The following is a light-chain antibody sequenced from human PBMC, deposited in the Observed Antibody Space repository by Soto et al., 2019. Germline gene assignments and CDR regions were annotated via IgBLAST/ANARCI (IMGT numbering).Light chain of an antibody. J-gene: IGKJ5*01. V-gene: IGKV1-27*01. Sequence: DIQMTQSPSSLSASVGDRVTITCRVSLGLSNSLAWYQQKPGKVPKLLIYAASTLQSGVPSRFSGSGSGTDFTLTISSLQPEDVATYYCQKYNSPPSITFGQGTRLEIK. CDR2: AAS. CDR3: QKYNSPPSIT. CDR1: LGLSNS.